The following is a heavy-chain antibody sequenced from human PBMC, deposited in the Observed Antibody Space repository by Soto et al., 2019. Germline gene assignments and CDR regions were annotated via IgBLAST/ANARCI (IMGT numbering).Heavy chain of an antibody. D-gene: IGHD5-12*01. CDR2: IYTSGST. V-gene: IGHV4-4*07. Sequence: ASETLSLTCTVSGGSISSYYCSWIRQPAGKGLEWIGRIYTSGSTNYNPSLKSRVTMSVDTSKNQFSLKLSSVTAADTAVYYCARDWPWPPFANYYYYGMDVWGQGTTVTVSS. CDR3: ARDWPWPPFANYYYYGMDV. J-gene: IGHJ6*02. CDR1: GGSISSYY.